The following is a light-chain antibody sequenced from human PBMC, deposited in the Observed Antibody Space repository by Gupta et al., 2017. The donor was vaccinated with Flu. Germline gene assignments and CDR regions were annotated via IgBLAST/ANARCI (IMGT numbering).Light chain of an antibody. J-gene: IGKJ1*01. Sequence: DIQMTQSPSTLSAYVGDRVTITCRASQSINDWLAWYQQKPGKAPKLLIYQASNLESWVPSRVSGSGSGTEFALTISSLQPDDFATYYCQQYTIYPQPFGQGTRVEVK. V-gene: IGKV1-5*03. CDR3: QQYTIYPQP. CDR2: QAS. CDR1: QSINDW.